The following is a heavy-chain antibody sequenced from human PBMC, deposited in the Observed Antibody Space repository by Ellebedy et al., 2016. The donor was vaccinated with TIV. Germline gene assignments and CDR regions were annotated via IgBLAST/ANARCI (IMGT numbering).Heavy chain of an antibody. V-gene: IGHV6-1*01. Sequence: SQTLSLTCXISGDSVSSNSAAWNRIRQSPSRGLEWLGRTYYRSKWYNDYAVSVKSRITINPDTSKNQFSLQLNSVTPEDTAVYYCARGLVVAAMWDYYYGMDVWGQGTTVTVSS. CDR1: GDSVSSNSAA. CDR3: ARGLVVAAMWDYYYGMDV. D-gene: IGHD2-15*01. CDR2: TYYRSKWYN. J-gene: IGHJ6*02.